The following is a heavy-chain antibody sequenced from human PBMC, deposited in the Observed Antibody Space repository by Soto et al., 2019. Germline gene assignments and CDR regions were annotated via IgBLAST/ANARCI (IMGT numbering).Heavy chain of an antibody. CDR2: IRSKAYGGTT. D-gene: IGHD6-19*01. CDR3: TLSSGWYYRLWPSVDY. CDR1: GFTFGDYA. Sequence: GGSLRLSCTASGFTFGDYAMSWVRQAPGKGLEWVGFIRSKAYGGTTEYAASVKGRFTISRDDSKSIAYLQMNSLKTEDTAVYYCTLSSGWYYRLWPSVDYWGQGTLVTVSS. J-gene: IGHJ4*02. V-gene: IGHV3-49*04.